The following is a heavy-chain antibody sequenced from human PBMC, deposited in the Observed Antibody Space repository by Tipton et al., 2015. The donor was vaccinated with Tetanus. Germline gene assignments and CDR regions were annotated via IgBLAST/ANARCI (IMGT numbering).Heavy chain of an antibody. CDR1: GGSISSRSYF. CDR2: IYYGGST. V-gene: IGHV4-39*01. CDR3: ARRDPRYYDADV. J-gene: IGHJ6*02. Sequence: GLVKPSETLSLTCTVSGGSISSRSYFWGWIRQSPGQGLEWIGSIYYGGSTYYTPSLKSRVTISVDTPKNQLSLKLGSVTAADTGVYYCARRDPRYYDADVWGQGTTVTVSS.